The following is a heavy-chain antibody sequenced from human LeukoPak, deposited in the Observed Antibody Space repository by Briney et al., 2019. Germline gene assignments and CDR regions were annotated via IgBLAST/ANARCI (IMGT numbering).Heavy chain of an antibody. CDR1: GFTFSSYW. D-gene: IGHD1-26*01. CDR2: IKQDGSEK. V-gene: IGHV3-7*03. J-gene: IGHJ4*02. CDR3: AKDLGSGRLHYFDY. Sequence: PGGSLRLSCAASGFTFSSYWMSWVRQAPGKGLEWVANIKQDGSEKYYVDSVKGRFTISRDNSKNTLYLQMNSLRAEDTAVYYCAKDLGSGRLHYFDYWGQGTLVTVSS.